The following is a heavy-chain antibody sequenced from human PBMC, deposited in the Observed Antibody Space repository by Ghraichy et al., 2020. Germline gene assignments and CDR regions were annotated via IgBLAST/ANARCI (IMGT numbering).Heavy chain of an antibody. J-gene: IGHJ4*02. CDR2: IYTNGDT. CDR3: ARDWGYGYESPLDY. D-gene: IGHD5-18*01. V-gene: IGHV4-4*07. CDR1: GGSIKDYY. Sequence: SQTLSLTCTVSGGSIKDYYWSWIWQPAGRGLEWIGRIYTNGDTNFNPSLKSRVTMSVDTSNNHFSLKLSSVTAADTAVYYCARDWGYGYESPLDYWGQGTLVTVSS.